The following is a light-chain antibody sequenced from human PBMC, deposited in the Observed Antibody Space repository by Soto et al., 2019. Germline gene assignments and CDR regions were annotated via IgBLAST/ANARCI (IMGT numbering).Light chain of an antibody. CDR1: SSDVGGYNY. CDR2: EVS. Sequence: QSALTQPASVSGSPGQSITISCTGTSSDVGGYNYVSWYQQHPGKAPKLMICEVSNRPSGVSNRFSGSKSGNTASLTISGLQADDEAYYYCSSYTSSSTLVFGTGTKVTVL. V-gene: IGLV2-14*01. CDR3: SSYTSSSTLV. J-gene: IGLJ1*01.